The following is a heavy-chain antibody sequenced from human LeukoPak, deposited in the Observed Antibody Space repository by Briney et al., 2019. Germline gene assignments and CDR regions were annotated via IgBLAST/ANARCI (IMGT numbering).Heavy chain of an antibody. J-gene: IGHJ4*02. CDR2: INHSGST. CDR3: ARRYGEQWLDYFDY. Sequence: SETLSLTCTVSGGSISSSSYYWGWIRQPPGKGLEWIGEINHSGSTNYNPSLKSRVTISVDKSKNQFSLKLSSVTAADTAVYYCARRYGEQWLDYFDYWGQGTLVTVSS. CDR1: GGSISSSSYY. V-gene: IGHV4-39*07. D-gene: IGHD6-19*01.